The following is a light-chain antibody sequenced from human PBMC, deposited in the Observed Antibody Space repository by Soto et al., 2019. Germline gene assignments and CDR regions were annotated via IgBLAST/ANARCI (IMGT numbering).Light chain of an antibody. CDR3: QESNNWPYT. V-gene: IGKV3-15*01. Sequence: EIVMTQSPAILSVSPGGRATLSCRASQIVSTNLAWYQQKPGQAPRLLIYGASTRATGIPARFSGSGSGTEFTLTISSLQSEDFALYYCQESNNWPYTFGQGTKLEIK. J-gene: IGKJ2*01. CDR2: GAS. CDR1: QIVSTN.